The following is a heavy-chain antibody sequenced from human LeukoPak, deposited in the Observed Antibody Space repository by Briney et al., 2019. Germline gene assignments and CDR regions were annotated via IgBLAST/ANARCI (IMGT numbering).Heavy chain of an antibody. J-gene: IGHJ5*02. CDR3: ARALGYCSGGSCTRGYNWFDP. CDR2: IYYSGST. CDR1: GGSISSSSYY. V-gene: IGHV4-39*01. D-gene: IGHD2-15*01. Sequence: SETLSLTCIVSGGSISSSSYYWGWIRQPPGKGLEWIGSIYYSGSTYYNPSLKSRVTISVDTSKNQFSLKLSSVTAADTAVYYCARALGYCSGGSCTRGYNWFDPWGQGTLVTVPS.